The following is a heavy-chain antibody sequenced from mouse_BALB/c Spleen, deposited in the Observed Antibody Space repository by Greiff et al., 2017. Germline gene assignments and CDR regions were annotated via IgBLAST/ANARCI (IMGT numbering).Heavy chain of an antibody. D-gene: IGHD1-2*01. CDR1: GYSITSDYA. V-gene: IGHV3-2*02. J-gene: IGHJ4*01. Sequence: EVKLQESGPGLVKPSQSLSLTCTVTGYSITSDYAWNWIRQFPGNKLAWMGYISYSGSTSYNPSLKSRISITRDTSKNQFFLQLNSVTTEDTATYYCARAETTATMDYWGQGNAGTGSA. CDR2: ISYSGST. CDR3: ARAETTATMDY.